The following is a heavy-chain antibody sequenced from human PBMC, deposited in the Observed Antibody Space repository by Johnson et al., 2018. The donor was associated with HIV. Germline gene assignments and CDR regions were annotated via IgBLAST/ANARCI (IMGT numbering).Heavy chain of an antibody. J-gene: IGHJ3*02. CDR2: ISFDGSHK. V-gene: IGHV3-30*18. CDR3: ANLAGSDAFDI. Sequence: QVQLVESGGGVVQPGRSLRLSCAASGFAFSNYGMHWVRQAPGKGLEWVAVISFDGSHKYYTDSVKGLSTISRDNSNNTLYLHMNSLRPDDTGVYYCANLAGSDAFDIWGQGTMVTVSS. CDR1: GFAFSNYG. D-gene: IGHD3-10*01.